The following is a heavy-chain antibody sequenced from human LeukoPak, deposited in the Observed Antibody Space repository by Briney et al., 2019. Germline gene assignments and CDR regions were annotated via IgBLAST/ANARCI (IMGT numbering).Heavy chain of an antibody. J-gene: IGHJ4*02. Sequence: ASVKVSCKASGYTFTSYYMHWVRQAPGQGLEWMGIINPSGGSTSYAQKFQGRVTTTRDTSTSTVYMELSSLRSEDTAVYYCARVFPLGDYDYWGQGTLVTVSS. CDR3: ARVFPLGDYDY. V-gene: IGHV1-46*01. CDR1: GYTFTSYY. CDR2: INPSGGST. D-gene: IGHD4-17*01.